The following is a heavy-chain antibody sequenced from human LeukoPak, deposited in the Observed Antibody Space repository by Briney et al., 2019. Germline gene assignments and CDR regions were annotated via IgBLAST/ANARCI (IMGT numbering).Heavy chain of an antibody. V-gene: IGHV4-59*01. D-gene: IGHD6-13*01. CDR2: VSDSGST. CDR3: ARTGSSWPLYYYYYMDV. CDR1: GGSISSYY. J-gene: IGHJ6*03. Sequence: SSETLSLTCTVSGGSISSYYWSWIRQPPGKGLEWIGYVSDSGSTNYNPSLKSRVTVSVDTSKDQFSLKLTSVTAADTAVYYCARTGSSWPLYYYYYMDVWGKGTTVTVSS.